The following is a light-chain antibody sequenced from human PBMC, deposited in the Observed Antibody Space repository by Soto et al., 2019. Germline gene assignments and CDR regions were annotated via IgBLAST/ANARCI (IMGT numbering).Light chain of an antibody. CDR2: AAS. CDR1: LSVSVY. V-gene: IGKV3-20*01. J-gene: IGKJ4*01. CDR3: QQYGSAPFT. Sequence: EIVLTQSPATLSLSPGERATRSCRTSLSVSVYLDWYQQKPGQAPRLLIYAASIRAAGIPDRFSGSGPGTDFTLTISRLEPEDFAVYYCQQYGSAPFTFGGGTKGDIK.